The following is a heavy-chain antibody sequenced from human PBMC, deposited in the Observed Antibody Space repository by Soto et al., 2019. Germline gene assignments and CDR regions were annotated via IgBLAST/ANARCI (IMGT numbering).Heavy chain of an antibody. J-gene: IGHJ4*02. D-gene: IGHD1-1*01. V-gene: IGHV3-74*01. CDR2: IHGDGGST. Sequence: PGGSLRLSCTASGFTFSPYALYWVRQAPGKGLVWVARIHGDGGSTTYADSVKGRFTISRDNAKNTLYLQMNSLRVEDTAVYYCARVGNSEGLYWGQGTLVTVSS. CDR1: GFTFSPYA. CDR3: ARVGNSEGLY.